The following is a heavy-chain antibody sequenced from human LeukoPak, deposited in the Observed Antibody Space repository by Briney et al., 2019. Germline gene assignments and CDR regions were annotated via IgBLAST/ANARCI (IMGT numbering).Heavy chain of an antibody. CDR3: VRVVGHTTTDF. J-gene: IGHJ4*02. D-gene: IGHD1-26*01. CDR1: GFSLSSYA. Sequence: GSLRLPCEASGFSLSSYAFHWVRQAPGKGLEWVSFVSFDGRNKNYADSVRGRFTISRDNSKNTLYLQMNSVTYEDTAVYFCVRVVGHTTTDFWGQGTIVTVSS. CDR2: VSFDGRNK. V-gene: IGHV3-30-3*01.